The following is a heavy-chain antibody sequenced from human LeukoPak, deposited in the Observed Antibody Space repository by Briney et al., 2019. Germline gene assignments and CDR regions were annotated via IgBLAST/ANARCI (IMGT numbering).Heavy chain of an antibody. CDR1: GFTFSNYW. D-gene: IGHD3-10*01. Sequence: PGGSLRLSCAASGFTFSNYWMHWVRQTPGKGLVWDSRVNTDGSATAYADSVKGRFTISRDNAKNTLYLQMNSLRAGDTAVYYCARETLIRGFMPDYWGQGTLVTVSS. J-gene: IGHJ4*02. V-gene: IGHV3-74*01. CDR3: ARETLIRGFMPDY. CDR2: VNTDGSAT.